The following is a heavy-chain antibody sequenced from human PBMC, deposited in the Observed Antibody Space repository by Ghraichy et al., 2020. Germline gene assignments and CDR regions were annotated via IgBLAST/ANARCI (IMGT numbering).Heavy chain of an antibody. CDR3: ANFSPFCSASMCYVDDPLDI. D-gene: IGHD2/OR15-2a*01. CDR1: GFTLGDFN. Sequence: GGSLRLSCAASGFTLGDFNMDWVRQAPGKGLEWVSSIRSGSIHISSADSVRGRFTASRANTETSLYLQMNSLSPADTAVYFCANFSPFCSASMCYVDDPLDIWGQGTLVTVSS. V-gene: IGHV3-21*06. J-gene: IGHJ3*02. CDR2: IRSGSIHI.